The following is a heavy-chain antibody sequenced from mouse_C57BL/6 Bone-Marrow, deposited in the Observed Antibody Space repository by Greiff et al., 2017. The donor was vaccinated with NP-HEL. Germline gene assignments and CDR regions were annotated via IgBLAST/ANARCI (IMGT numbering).Heavy chain of an antibody. CDR1: GFTFSSYG. V-gene: IGHV5-6*01. CDR2: ISSGGSYT. CDR3: ARLLPRFAY. Sequence: EVQLVESGGDLVKPGGSLKLSCAASGFTFSSYGMSWVRQTPDKRLEWVATISSGGSYTYYPDSVKGRFTISRDNAKNTLYLQMSSLKSEDTAMYYCARLLPRFAYWGQGTLVTVSA. J-gene: IGHJ3*01.